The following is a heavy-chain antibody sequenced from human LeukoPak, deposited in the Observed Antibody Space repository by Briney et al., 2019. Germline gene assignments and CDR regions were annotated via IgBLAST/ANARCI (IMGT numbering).Heavy chain of an antibody. D-gene: IGHD3-16*02. J-gene: IGHJ5*02. V-gene: IGHV3-23*01. CDR1: GFTFSNYA. CDR2: IRGNGGTT. Sequence: GVSLTLSCVASGFTFSNYAMSWVRQAPGKGLEWVSAIRGNGGTTYDADSVKGRFTISRDNSKNTLYLEMKSLRADDTAVYYCAKVELSASGGELDPWGQGTLVIVSS. CDR3: AKVELSASGGELDP.